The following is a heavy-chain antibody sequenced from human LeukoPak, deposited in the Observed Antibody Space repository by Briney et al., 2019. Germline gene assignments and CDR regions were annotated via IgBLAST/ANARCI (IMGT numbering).Heavy chain of an antibody. J-gene: IGHJ3*02. CDR1: GFTFSSYE. CDR2: IGISDSSI. CDR3: AREDYNDAFDI. V-gene: IGHV3-48*03. D-gene: IGHD1-14*01. Sequence: GGSLRLSCAASGFTFSSYEMSWVRQAPGKGLEWVSYIGISDSSIYYADSVKGRFIISRDNAKNSVYLQMNSLRDDDTAIYYCAREDYNDAFDIWGQGTLVTVSS.